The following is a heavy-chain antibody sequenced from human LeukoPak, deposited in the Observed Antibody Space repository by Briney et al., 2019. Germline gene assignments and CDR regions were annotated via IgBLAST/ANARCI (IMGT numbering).Heavy chain of an antibody. D-gene: IGHD6-19*01. V-gene: IGHV1-24*01. J-gene: IGHJ5*02. Sequence: ASVKVSCKVSGYTLTELSMHWVRQAPGKGLEWMGGFDPEDGETIYAQKFQGRVTMTRDTSISTAYMELSRLRSDDTAVYYCARLPKGAVAVTWGQGTLVTVSS. CDR2: FDPEDGET. CDR3: ARLPKGAVAVT. CDR1: GYTLTELS.